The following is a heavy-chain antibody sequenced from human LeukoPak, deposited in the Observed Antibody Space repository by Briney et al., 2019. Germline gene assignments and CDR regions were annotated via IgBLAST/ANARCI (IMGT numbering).Heavy chain of an antibody. J-gene: IGHJ4*02. V-gene: IGHV3-48*03. CDR3: ARDLEYSTAFDY. D-gene: IGHD6-6*01. CDR2: ISSSGRTI. CDR1: GFSFSSYE. Sequence: GGSLRLSCTAFGFSFSSYEMNWVRQAPGKGLEWVSYISSSGRTIFYADSVKGRFTISRDNAKNSLFLQMSTLTAEDTAVYYCARDLEYSTAFDYWGQGTLVTVSS.